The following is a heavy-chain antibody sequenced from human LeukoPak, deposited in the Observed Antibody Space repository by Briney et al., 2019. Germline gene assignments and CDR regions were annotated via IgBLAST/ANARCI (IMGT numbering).Heavy chain of an antibody. V-gene: IGHV3-9*01. CDR1: SFTFEDYA. D-gene: IGHD1-26*01. J-gene: IGHJ4*02. CDR3: EKDTEAVIVGGSAFDS. Sequence: GRSLRLSCAPSSFTFEDYAMHWVRQAPGKGLEWVSGISWNSVNMAYADFVKGRFTISRDNARNSLYLQMNSLRAEDTAVYYCEKDTEAVIVGGSAFDSWGQGILVAVSS. CDR2: ISWNSVNM.